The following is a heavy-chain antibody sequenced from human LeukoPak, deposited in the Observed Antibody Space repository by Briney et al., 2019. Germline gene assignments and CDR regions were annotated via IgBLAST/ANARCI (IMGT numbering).Heavy chain of an antibody. Sequence: GASVKVSCKVSGYTLTELSMHWVRQAPGKGLEWMGGFDPEDGETIYVQKFQGRVTMTEDTSTDTAYMELSSLRSEDTAVYYCARAPRYDFWSGYSSHYYYYYMDVWGKGTTVTVSS. CDR1: GYTLTELS. CDR2: FDPEDGET. D-gene: IGHD3-3*01. V-gene: IGHV1-24*01. J-gene: IGHJ6*03. CDR3: ARAPRYDFWSGYSSHYYYYYMDV.